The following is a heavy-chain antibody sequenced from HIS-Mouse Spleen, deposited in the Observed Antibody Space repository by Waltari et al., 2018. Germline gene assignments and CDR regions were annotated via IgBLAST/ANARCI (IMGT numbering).Heavy chain of an antibody. V-gene: IGHV4-4*07. CDR1: GGSISSYY. CDR3: ARDFHDFWSGYYGGDKKHDAFDI. J-gene: IGHJ3*02. D-gene: IGHD3-3*01. CDR2: IYTSGST. Sequence: QVQLQESGPGLVKPSETLSLTCTVSGGSISSYYWSWIRQPAAKGLEWIGRIYTSGSTNYNPSLKSRGTMSVDTSKNQFSLKLSSVTAADTAVYYCARDFHDFWSGYYGGDKKHDAFDIWGQGTMVTVSS.